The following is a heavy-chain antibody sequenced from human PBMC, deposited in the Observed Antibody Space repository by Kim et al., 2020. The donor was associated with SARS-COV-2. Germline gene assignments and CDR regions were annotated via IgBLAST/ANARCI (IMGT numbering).Heavy chain of an antibody. J-gene: IGHJ4*02. D-gene: IGHD3-22*01. V-gene: IGHV4-39*01. CDR3: ARGDSSGYGYFDY. Sequence: NPSLKSRVTISVDTSKNQFSLKLSSVTAANTAVYYCARGDSSGYGYFDYWGQGTLVTVSS.